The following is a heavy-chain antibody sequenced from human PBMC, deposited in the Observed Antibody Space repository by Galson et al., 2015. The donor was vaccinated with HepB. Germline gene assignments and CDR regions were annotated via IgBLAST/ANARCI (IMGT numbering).Heavy chain of an antibody. J-gene: IGHJ3*02. CDR2: IYWDDDK. CDR1: GFSLSTSGVG. CDR3: AHRREHCGGDCPSGAFDI. Sequence: PALVKPTQTLTLTCIFSGFSLSTSGVGVGWIRQPPGKALEWLALIYWDDDKRYSPSLKSRLTITKDTSKNQVVLTMTNMDPVDTATYYCAHRREHCGGDCPSGAFDIWGQGTMVTVSS. V-gene: IGHV2-5*02. D-gene: IGHD2-21*01.